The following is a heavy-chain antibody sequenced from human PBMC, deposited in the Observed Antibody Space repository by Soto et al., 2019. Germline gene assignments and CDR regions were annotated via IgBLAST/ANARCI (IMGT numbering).Heavy chain of an antibody. CDR3: ARGDYGTGGYPFPYFDY. D-gene: IGHD2-8*02. J-gene: IGHJ4*02. Sequence: HEHLVQSGAEVKRPGASLKVSCKASGYSFTGYYIHWVRQAPGQGLEWMGWINPDSGATNYAQNFQGRDTLTSDTSISTASIDLTSLTSDDTAVYYCARGDYGTGGYPFPYFDYWGQGTLVIVSS. CDR2: INPDSGAT. V-gene: IGHV1-2*02. CDR1: GYSFTGYY.